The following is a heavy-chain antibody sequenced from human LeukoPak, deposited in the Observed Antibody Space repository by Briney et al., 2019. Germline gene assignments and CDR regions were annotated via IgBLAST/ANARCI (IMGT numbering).Heavy chain of an antibody. CDR1: GFTFSSYS. CDR3: ARDRIVGATTESFDY. V-gene: IGHV3-21*04. D-gene: IGHD1-26*01. CDR2: ISSSSSYI. Sequence: GGSLRLSCAASGFTFSSYSMNWVRQAPGKGLEWVSPISSSSSYIYYADSVKGRFTISRDNAKNSLYLQMNSLRAEDTALYYCARDRIVGATTESFDYWGQGTLVTVSS. J-gene: IGHJ4*02.